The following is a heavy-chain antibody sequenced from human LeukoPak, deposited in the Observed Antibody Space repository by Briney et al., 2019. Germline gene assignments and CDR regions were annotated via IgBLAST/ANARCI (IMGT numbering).Heavy chain of an antibody. J-gene: IGHJ4*02. CDR3: ATDKGYHYY. CDR1: SGSFSGYY. D-gene: IGHD5-12*01. Sequence: SETLSLTCAVYSGSFSGYYWSWIRQPPGKGLEWIGEINHSGSTNYNPSLKSRVTISVDTSKTQFSLKLSSVAAADTAVYYCATDKGYHYYWGQGTLVTVSS. V-gene: IGHV4-34*01. CDR2: INHSGST.